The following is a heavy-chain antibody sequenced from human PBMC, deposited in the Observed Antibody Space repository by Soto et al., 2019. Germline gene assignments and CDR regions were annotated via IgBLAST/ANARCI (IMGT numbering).Heavy chain of an antibody. Sequence: EVQLLESGGGLVQPGGSLRLSCAASGFIFSSYAMSWVRQAPGKGLEWVSAISGSGGSTYYADSVKGRFTISRDNSKNTLYLQMNSLRAEDTAVYDCAKDPRGYYDSSGYYKNFPTSQFDYWGQGTLVTVFS. CDR1: GFIFSSYA. CDR2: ISGSGGST. V-gene: IGHV3-23*01. J-gene: IGHJ4*02. D-gene: IGHD3-22*01. CDR3: AKDPRGYYDSSGYYKNFPTSQFDY.